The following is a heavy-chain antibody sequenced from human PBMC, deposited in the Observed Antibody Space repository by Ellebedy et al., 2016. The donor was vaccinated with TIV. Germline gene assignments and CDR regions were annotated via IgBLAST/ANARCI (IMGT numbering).Heavy chain of an antibody. CDR1: GGTFTKHA. D-gene: IGHD3-10*01. CDR3: ARGRNSVDY. Sequence: ASVKVSCXTSGGTFTKHAISWVRQAPGQGLEWMGWINPNSGGTNYAQKFQGRVTMTRDTSISTAYMELNRLRSDDTAVYYCARGRNSVDYWGQGTLVTVSS. J-gene: IGHJ4*02. CDR2: INPNSGGT. V-gene: IGHV1-2*02.